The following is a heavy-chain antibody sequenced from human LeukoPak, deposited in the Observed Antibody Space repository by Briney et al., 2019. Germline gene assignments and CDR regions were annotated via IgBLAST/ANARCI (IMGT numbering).Heavy chain of an antibody. Sequence: PGGTLRLSCAASGFTLDDYGMSWVRQAPREGLEWVSGINWNGGSTGYADSVKGRFTNSRDNAKNSLYLQMNSLRAEDTALYYCARADSTGYFLGDFDYWGQGTLVTVSS. CDR2: INWNGGST. V-gene: IGHV3-20*04. CDR3: ARADSTGYFLGDFDY. J-gene: IGHJ4*02. CDR1: GFTLDDYG. D-gene: IGHD3-22*01.